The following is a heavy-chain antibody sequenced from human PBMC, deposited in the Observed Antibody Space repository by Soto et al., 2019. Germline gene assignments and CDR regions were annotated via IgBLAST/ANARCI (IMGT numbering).Heavy chain of an antibody. D-gene: IGHD1-26*01. Sequence: GASVKVSCKASGYTFTNFGISWVRQAPGQGLEWMGWISAYNGNTNYAQNFQGRVTMTTDTSTSTAYMELNSLRAEDTAMYYCVRDDIGLGIDYWGLGTLVTVSS. CDR1: GYTFTNFG. CDR3: VRDDIGLGIDY. CDR2: ISAYNGNT. J-gene: IGHJ4*02. V-gene: IGHV1-18*01.